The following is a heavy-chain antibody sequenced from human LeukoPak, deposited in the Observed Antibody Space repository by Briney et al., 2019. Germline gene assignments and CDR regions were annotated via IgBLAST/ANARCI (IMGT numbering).Heavy chain of an antibody. V-gene: IGHV3-13*01. D-gene: IGHD6-13*01. CDR1: GFTFSSYD. Sequence: PGGSLRLSCAASGFTFSSYDMHWVRQATGKGLEWVSAIGTAGDTYYPGSVKGRFTISRENAKNSLYLQMNSLRAGDTAVYYCARMYSSSWLAPYYYGMDVWGQGTTVTVSS. CDR2: IGTAGDT. CDR3: ARMYSSSWLAPYYYGMDV. J-gene: IGHJ6*02.